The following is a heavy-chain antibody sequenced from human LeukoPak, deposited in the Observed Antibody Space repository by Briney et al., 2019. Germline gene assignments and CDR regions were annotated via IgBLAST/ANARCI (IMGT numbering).Heavy chain of an antibody. D-gene: IGHD5-24*01. CDR1: GYTFTSYY. J-gene: IGHJ3*02. CDR3: ARQARWDGYNLATDTDAFDI. V-gene: IGHV1-46*01. Sequence: ASVKVSCKASGYTFTSYYMHWVRQAPGQGLEWMGIINPSGGSTSYAQKFQGRVTMTRDTSTSTVYMELSSLRSVDTAVYYCARQARWDGYNLATDTDAFDIWGQGTMVTVSS. CDR2: INPSGGST.